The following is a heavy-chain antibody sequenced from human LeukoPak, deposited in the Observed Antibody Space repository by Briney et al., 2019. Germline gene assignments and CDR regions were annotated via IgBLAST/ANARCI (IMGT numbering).Heavy chain of an antibody. V-gene: IGHV3-66*01. CDR1: GFTVSSNY. CDR3: ARDVSNYGDYADY. D-gene: IGHD4-17*01. CDR2: IYSGGST. J-gene: IGHJ4*02. Sequence: GGSLRLSCAASGFTVSSNYMSWVRQAPGKGLEWVSVIYSGGSTYYADSVKGRFTISRDNAKNSLYLQMNSLRAEDTAVYYCARDVSNYGDYADYWGQGTLVTVSS.